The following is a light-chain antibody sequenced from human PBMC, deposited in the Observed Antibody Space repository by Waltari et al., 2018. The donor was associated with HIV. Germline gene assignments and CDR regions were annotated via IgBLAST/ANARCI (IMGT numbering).Light chain of an antibody. CDR1: DIGTRS. CDR2: YDS. V-gene: IGLV3-21*04. Sequence: SYVLTQTPSLSVAPGKTAIITCGGNDIGTRSVHWYRQKPGQAPVLVMFYDSDRPSGMAERFSGSNAGDTATLTIGRVGRGDEGEDFCQVWDSSSGVVFGGETKLTVL. J-gene: IGLJ2*01. CDR3: QVWDSSSGVV.